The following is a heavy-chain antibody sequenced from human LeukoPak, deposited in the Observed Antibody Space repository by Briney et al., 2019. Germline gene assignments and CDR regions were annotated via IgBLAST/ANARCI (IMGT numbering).Heavy chain of an antibody. CDR1: GGSISSGSYY. CDR2: IYTSGST. CDR3: ARSKAGLRIDY. V-gene: IGHV4-61*02. J-gene: IGHJ4*02. D-gene: IGHD4-17*01. Sequence: PSETLSLTCTVSGGSISSGSYYWSWIRQPAGKGLEWIGRIYTSGSTNSNPSLKSRVTVSVNTSKNQFSLRLRSVSAADTAVYYCARSKAGLRIDYWGQGTLVTVSS.